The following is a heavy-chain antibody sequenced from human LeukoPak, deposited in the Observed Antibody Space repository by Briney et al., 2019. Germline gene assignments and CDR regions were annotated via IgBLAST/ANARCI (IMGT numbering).Heavy chain of an antibody. J-gene: IGHJ4*02. CDR1: GYTFTSYA. CDR3: ASGGYSSSWYRRGDY. D-gene: IGHD6-13*01. Sequence: GASVKVSCKASGYTFTSYAMNWVRQAPGQGLEWMGWINTNTGNPTYAQGFTGRFVFSLDTSVSTAYLQISSLKAEDTAVYYCASGGYSSSWYRRGDYWGQGTLVTVSS. CDR2: INTNTGNP. V-gene: IGHV7-4-1*02.